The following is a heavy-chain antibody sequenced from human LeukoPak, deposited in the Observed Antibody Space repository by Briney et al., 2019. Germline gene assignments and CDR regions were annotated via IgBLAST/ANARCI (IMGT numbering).Heavy chain of an antibody. Sequence: GGSLRLSCAASRFTFSSYSMNWVRQAPGKGLEWVSFIYSGGNTYYADSVKGRFTISRDSSKNTLYLQMNSLRAEDTAVYYCARQIGGGWSFDYWGQGTLVTVSS. CDR3: ARQIGGGWSFDY. D-gene: IGHD6-19*01. CDR1: RFTFSSYS. CDR2: IYSGGNT. V-gene: IGHV3-66*04. J-gene: IGHJ4*02.